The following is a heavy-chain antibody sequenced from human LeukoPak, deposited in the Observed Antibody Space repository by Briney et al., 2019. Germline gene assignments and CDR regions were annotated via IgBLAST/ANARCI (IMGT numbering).Heavy chain of an antibody. Sequence: ASVKVSCKASGYTFTSYYMHWVRQAPGQGLEWMGIINPSGGSTSYAQKFQGRVTMTRDMSTSTVYMELSSLRSEDTAVYYCARDSSGWYDPQVGNWFDPWGQGTLVTVSS. D-gene: IGHD6-19*01. CDR3: ARDSSGWYDPQVGNWFDP. CDR2: INPSGGST. CDR1: GYTFTSYY. J-gene: IGHJ5*02. V-gene: IGHV1-46*01.